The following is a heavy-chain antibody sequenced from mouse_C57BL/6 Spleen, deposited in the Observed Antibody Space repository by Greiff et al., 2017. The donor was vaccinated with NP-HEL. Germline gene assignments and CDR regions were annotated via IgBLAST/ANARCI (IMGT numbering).Heavy chain of an antibody. CDR3: TADYYGSSTGFAY. Sequence: EVQGVESGAELVRPGASVKLSCTASGFNIKDDYMHWVKQRPEQGLEWIGWIDPENGDTEYASKFQGKATITADTSSNTAYLQLSSLTSEDTAVYYCTADYYGSSTGFAYWGQGTLVTVSA. CDR2: IDPENGDT. J-gene: IGHJ3*01. V-gene: IGHV14-4*01. CDR1: GFNIKDDY. D-gene: IGHD1-1*01.